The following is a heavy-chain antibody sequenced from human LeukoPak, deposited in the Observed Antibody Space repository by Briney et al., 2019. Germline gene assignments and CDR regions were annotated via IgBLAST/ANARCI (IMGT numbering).Heavy chain of an antibody. D-gene: IGHD2-21*02. CDR1: GFTFSSYN. V-gene: IGHV3-21*01. J-gene: IGHJ4*02. Sequence: TGGSLRLSCAASGFTFSSYNMNWVRQAPGKGLEWVSSISTTTYIYYADSVRGRFTISRDNAKNSLYLQMNSLRAEDTAVYYCARGSYCGGDCYAGHFDYWGQGTLVTVSS. CDR3: ARGSYCGGDCYAGHFDY. CDR2: ISTTTYI.